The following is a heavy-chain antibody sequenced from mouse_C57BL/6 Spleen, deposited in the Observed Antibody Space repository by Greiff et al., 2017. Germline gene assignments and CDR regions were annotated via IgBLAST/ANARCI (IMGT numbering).Heavy chain of an antibody. D-gene: IGHD1-1*01. CDR3: ARAYYGISYGWYCDG. J-gene: IGHJ1*03. Sequence: QVQLQQPGTELVKPGASVKLSCKASGYTFTSYWMHWVKQRPGQGLEWIGNINPSNGGTNYNEKFKSKATLSVDKSSSTACMQLSSLTSEDSAVYYCARAYYGISYGWYCDGWGTVTTVTVSS. CDR2: INPSNGGT. CDR1: GYTFTSYW. V-gene: IGHV1-53*01.